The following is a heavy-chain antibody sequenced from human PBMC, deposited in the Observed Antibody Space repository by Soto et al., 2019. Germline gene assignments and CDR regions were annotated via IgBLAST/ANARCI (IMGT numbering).Heavy chain of an antibody. CDR1: GYTFTGYY. Sequence: ASVKVSCKASGYTFTGYYMHWVRQAPGQRLEWMGWINPNSGGTNYAQKFQGRVTMTRDTSISTAYMELSRLRSDDTAVYYCARRGAVAVNFDYWGQGTLVTVSS. D-gene: IGHD6-19*01. V-gene: IGHV1-2*02. CDR3: ARRGAVAVNFDY. CDR2: INPNSGGT. J-gene: IGHJ4*02.